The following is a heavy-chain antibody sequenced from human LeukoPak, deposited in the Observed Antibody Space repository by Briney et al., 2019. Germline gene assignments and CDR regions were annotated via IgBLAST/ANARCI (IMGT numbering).Heavy chain of an antibody. J-gene: IGHJ4*02. D-gene: IGHD1-7*01. V-gene: IGHV3-30*02. CDR3: AKKNGNWNLDN. Sequence: PGGSLRLSCAASGFTFRNYGMHWVRQAPGKGLEWVALIWYDGSNKYYADSVKGRFTISRDNSKNTLYLQMNSLRAEDTAVYYCAKKNGNWNLDNWGQGTLVTVSS. CDR2: IWYDGSNK. CDR1: GFTFRNYG.